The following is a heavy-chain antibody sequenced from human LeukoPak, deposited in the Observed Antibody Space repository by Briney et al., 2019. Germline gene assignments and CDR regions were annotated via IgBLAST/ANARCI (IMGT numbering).Heavy chain of an antibody. CDR3: ATVTTTSPLHH. CDR1: GFSFRNSA. J-gene: IGHJ5*02. V-gene: IGHV3-30*03. CDR2: ISHDETTQ. Sequence: GGSLRLSCAASGFSFRNSAMHWVRQAPGKGLEWVAVISHDETTQYYVDSVKGRFTISRDNSKNTLYLQMNSLRVEDTAVYYCATVTTTSPLHHWGQGTLVTVSS. D-gene: IGHD4-11*01.